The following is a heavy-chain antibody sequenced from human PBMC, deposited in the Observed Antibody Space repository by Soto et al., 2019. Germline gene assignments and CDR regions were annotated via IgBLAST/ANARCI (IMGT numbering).Heavy chain of an antibody. D-gene: IGHD1-26*01. CDR1: GGSISDSNYH. CDR3: QRHLGPTEPNY. V-gene: IGHV4-39*01. Sequence: QLQLQESGPGLVKPSETLSLTCTVSGGSISDSNYHWGWVRQPRGKGREWIGSIYYTRSTYYNPSLNRDVTISGDTSNHPCSPELTSVADGGSAVYCCQRHLGPTEPNYWGRGTLVTVSS. CDR2: IYYTRST. J-gene: IGHJ4*02.